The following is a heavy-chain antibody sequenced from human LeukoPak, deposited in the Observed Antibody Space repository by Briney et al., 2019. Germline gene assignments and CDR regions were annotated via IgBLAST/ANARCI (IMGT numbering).Heavy chain of an antibody. Sequence: GGSLRLSCAASGFTFSSYSMNWVRQAPGKGLEWVTSISSSSSYIDYADSVKGRFTISRDNAKNSLYLQMNSLRAEDTAVYYCARGDTAMARRAHWFDPWGQGPLVTVSS. CDR1: GFTFSSYS. J-gene: IGHJ5*02. CDR2: ISSSSSYI. D-gene: IGHD5-18*01. CDR3: ARGDTAMARRAHWFDP. V-gene: IGHV3-21*01.